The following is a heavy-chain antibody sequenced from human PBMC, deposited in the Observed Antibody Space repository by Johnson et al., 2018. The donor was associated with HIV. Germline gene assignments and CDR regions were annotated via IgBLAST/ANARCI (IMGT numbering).Heavy chain of an antibody. CDR3: ARDGDCSGGSCYSGDRLDAFDI. Sequence: VQLVESGGGVVQPGGSLRLSCAASGFTFSNYWMTWVRQAPGKGLEWVANIKQDGSEKYYVDSVKGRFTISRDNAKNSLYLQMNSLRAEDTAVYYCARDGDCSGGSCYSGDRLDAFDIWGQGTMVTVSS. CDR1: GFTFSNYW. D-gene: IGHD2-15*01. J-gene: IGHJ3*02. V-gene: IGHV3-7*01. CDR2: IKQDGSEK.